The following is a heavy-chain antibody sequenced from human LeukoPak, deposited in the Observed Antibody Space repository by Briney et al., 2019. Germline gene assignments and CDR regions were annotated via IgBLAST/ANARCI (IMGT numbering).Heavy chain of an antibody. D-gene: IGHD3-9*01. V-gene: IGHV3-7*01. CDR2: IKQDGSEK. Sequence: PGGSLRLSCAASGFTFSSYWMSWVRQAPGKGLEWVANIKQDGSEKYYVDSVKGRFTISRDNARNSLYLQMNSLRAEDTAVYYCASGPYFDWLLQRPNDYWGQGTLVTVSS. J-gene: IGHJ4*02. CDR3: ASGPYFDWLLQRPNDY. CDR1: GFTFSSYW.